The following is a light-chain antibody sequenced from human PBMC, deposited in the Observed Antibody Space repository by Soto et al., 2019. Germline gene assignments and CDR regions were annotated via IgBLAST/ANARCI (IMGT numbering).Light chain of an antibody. V-gene: IGKV3D-20*02. CDR3: QQRSNWPPIT. Sequence: EIVLTPSPGTLSLSPVERATLSCRASQRVSSGYLAWYQQKPGQTPRLLIYGASGRATGIPDRFSGSGSGTDFTLTISRLEPEDFAVYYCQQRSNWPPITFGQGTRLEIK. CDR1: QRVSSGY. J-gene: IGKJ5*01. CDR2: GAS.